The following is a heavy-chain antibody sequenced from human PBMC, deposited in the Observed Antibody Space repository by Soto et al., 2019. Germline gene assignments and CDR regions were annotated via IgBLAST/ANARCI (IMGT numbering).Heavy chain of an antibody. CDR3: ARVPYNYYDSSAKGFLYYGMDV. V-gene: IGHV1-69*13. Sequence: GASVKVSCKASGGTFSSYAISWVRQAPGQGLEWMGGIIPIFGTANYAQKFQGRVTITADESTSTAYMELSSLRSEDTAVYYCARVPYNYYDSSAKGFLYYGMDVWGQGTTVTVSS. J-gene: IGHJ6*02. CDR2: IIPIFGTA. CDR1: GGTFSSYA. D-gene: IGHD3-22*01.